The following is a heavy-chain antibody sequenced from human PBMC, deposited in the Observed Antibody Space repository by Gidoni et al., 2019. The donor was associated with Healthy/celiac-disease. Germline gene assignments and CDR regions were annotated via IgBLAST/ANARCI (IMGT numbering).Heavy chain of an antibody. CDR2: INPNSGGT. CDR1: GYTFTGSY. Sequence: QVQLVQSGAEVKKPGASVKVSCKASGYTFTGSYMHWVRQAPGQGLEWMGWINPNSGGTNYAQKFQGWVTMTRDTSISTAYMELSRLRSDDTAVYYCARGWSSTSCYTGDLHYYMDVWGKGTTVTVSS. D-gene: IGHD2-2*02. V-gene: IGHV1-2*04. J-gene: IGHJ6*03. CDR3: ARGWSSTSCYTGDLHYYMDV.